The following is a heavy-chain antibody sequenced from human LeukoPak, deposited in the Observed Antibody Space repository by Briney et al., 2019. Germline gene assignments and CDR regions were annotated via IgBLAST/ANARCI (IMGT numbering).Heavy chain of an antibody. V-gene: IGHV4-34*01. J-gene: IGHJ3*02. CDR2: INHSGST. Sequence: KASETLSLTCAVYGGSFSGYYWSWIRQPPGKGLEWIGEINHSGSTNYNPSLKSRVTISVDTSKNQFSLKLSSVTAADTAVYYCARSVYGYYGGNLKAFDIWGQGTMVTVSS. CDR1: GGSFSGYY. D-gene: IGHD4-23*01. CDR3: ARSVYGYYGGNLKAFDI.